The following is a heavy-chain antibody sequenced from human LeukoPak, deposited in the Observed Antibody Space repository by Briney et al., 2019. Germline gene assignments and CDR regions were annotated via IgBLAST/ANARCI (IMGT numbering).Heavy chain of an antibody. CDR3: ARVRATVTTRYYYYYGMDV. J-gene: IGHJ6*02. CDR2: INHSGST. V-gene: IGHV4-34*01. CDR1: GGSFSGYY. Sequence: PSETLSLTCAVYGGSFSGYYWSWIRQPPGKGLEWIGEINHSGSTNYNPSLKSRVTISVDTSKNQFSLKLSSVTAADTAVYYCARVRATVTTRYYYYYGMDVWGQGTTVTVSS. D-gene: IGHD4-17*01.